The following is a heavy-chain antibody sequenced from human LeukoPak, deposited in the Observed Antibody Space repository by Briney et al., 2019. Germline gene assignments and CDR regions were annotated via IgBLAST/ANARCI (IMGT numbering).Heavy chain of an antibody. CDR1: GGTFSNYA. CDR2: IIPFFGIA. J-gene: IGHJ6*03. V-gene: IGHV1-69*10. CDR3: ATCSRLSPDYFYYMDV. D-gene: IGHD6-6*01. Sequence: SVKVSCKASGGTFSNYAISWVRQAPGQGLEWMGGIIPFFGIAKYAQKLQGRVTIAADKSTSTAYMELSSLRSEDTAVYHCATCSRLSPDYFYYMDVWGKGTTVTVSS.